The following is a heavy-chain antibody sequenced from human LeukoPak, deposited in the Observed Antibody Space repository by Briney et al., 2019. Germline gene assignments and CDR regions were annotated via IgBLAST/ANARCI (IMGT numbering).Heavy chain of an antibody. CDR3: ASGSSLNFDY. V-gene: IGHV4-59*01. Sequence: SETLSLTCTVSGGSINHYHWNWIRQPPGKGLEWVGYIYYSGSTNYNPSLKSRVTISVDTSNNQFSLKLSSVTAADTAVYYCASGSSLNFDYWGQGTLVTVSS. CDR2: IYYSGST. J-gene: IGHJ4*02. CDR1: GGSINHYH. D-gene: IGHD1-26*01.